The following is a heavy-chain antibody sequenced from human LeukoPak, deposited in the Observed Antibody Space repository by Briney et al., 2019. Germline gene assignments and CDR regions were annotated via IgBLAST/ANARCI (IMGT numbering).Heavy chain of an antibody. D-gene: IGHD1-14*01. CDR3: ARGGGHQPTYYQYLDV. Sequence: GGSLRLSCATFGFAFSDYWMTWVRQAPDKGLEWVSLTYSAGFTYYPDSVKGRFTISRDIAKNTVFLQMNSLRVEDTAVYYCARGGGHQPTYYQYLDVWGKGTTVTVSS. J-gene: IGHJ6*03. CDR2: TYSAGFT. CDR1: GFAFSDYW. V-gene: IGHV3-53*01.